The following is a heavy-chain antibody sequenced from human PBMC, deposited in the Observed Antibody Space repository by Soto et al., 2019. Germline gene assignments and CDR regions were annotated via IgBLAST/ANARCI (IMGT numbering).Heavy chain of an antibody. CDR3: AGDYGGIYYYYGMDV. D-gene: IGHD4-17*01. Sequence: GESLKISCKGSGYSFTSYWISWVRQMPGKGLEWMGRIDPSDSYTNYSPSFQGHVTISADKSISTAYLQWSSLKASDTAMYYCAGDYGGIYYYYGMDVWGQGTTVTVSS. CDR1: GYSFTSYW. V-gene: IGHV5-10-1*01. J-gene: IGHJ6*02. CDR2: IDPSDSYT.